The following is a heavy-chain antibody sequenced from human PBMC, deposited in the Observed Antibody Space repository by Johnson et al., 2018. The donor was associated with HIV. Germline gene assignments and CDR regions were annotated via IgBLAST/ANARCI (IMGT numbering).Heavy chain of an antibody. CDR2: INSDGSST. J-gene: IGHJ3*02. CDR1: GFTFSSYW. CDR3: AKERLDLGMLDAFDI. Sequence: VQLVESGGGLVQPGGSLRLSCTASGFTFSSYWMHWVRQAPGKGLVWVSRINSDGSSTRNADSVKGRFTISRDNAKNTLYLQMNSLRAEDTAVYYCAKERLDLGMLDAFDIWGQGTMVTVS. V-gene: IGHV3-74*01. D-gene: IGHD7-27*01.